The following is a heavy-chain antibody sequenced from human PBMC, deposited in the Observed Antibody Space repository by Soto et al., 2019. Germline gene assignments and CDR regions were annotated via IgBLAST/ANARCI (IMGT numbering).Heavy chain of an antibody. J-gene: IGHJ6*02. D-gene: IGHD3-3*01. V-gene: IGHV4-30-2*01. Sequence: PSETLSLTCAVSGGSISSGGYSWNWIRQPPGKGLEWIGYIFHSGTTYYNPSLKSRVTISVDRSKNQFSLKLSSVTASETAMYYCARHKLGPRPWSGYSYYYYYGMDVWGQGTTVTVSS. CDR3: ARHKLGPRPWSGYSYYYYYGMDV. CDR1: GGSISSGGYS. CDR2: IFHSGTT.